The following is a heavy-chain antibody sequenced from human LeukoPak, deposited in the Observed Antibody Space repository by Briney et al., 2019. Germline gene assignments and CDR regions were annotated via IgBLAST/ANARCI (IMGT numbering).Heavy chain of an antibody. V-gene: IGHV3-7*03. D-gene: IGHD6-13*01. CDR2: IKRDGSEK. CDR3: ARSQQLGY. J-gene: IGHJ4*02. Sequence: PGGSLRLSCAASGFTFSSYWMSWVRQAPGKGLEWVANIKRDGSEKHYVDSVKGRFTISRDNANNLLFLQMNSLRAGDTAMYFCARSQQLGYWGQGTLVTVSS. CDR1: GFTFSSYW.